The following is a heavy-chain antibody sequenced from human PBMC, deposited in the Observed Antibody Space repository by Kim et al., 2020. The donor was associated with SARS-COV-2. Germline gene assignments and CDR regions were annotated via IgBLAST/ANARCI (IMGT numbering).Heavy chain of an antibody. Sequence: GGSLXLSCAXXRXXFXSYAMSWVRQAPGKGLEWVSAISGSGGSTYYADSVKGRFTISRDNSKNTRYLQMNSLRAEGTAVYYCAKDPSPYCSSTSCFPYFDYWGQRTLVTVSS. V-gene: IGHV3-23*01. D-gene: IGHD2-2*01. J-gene: IGHJ4*02. CDR2: ISGSGGST. CDR1: RXXFXSYA. CDR3: AKDPSPYCSSTSCFPYFDY.